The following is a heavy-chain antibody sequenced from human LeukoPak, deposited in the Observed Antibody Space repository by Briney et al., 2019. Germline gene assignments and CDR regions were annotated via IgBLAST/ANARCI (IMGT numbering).Heavy chain of an antibody. Sequence: ASVKVSCKAFGYTFTSNYMHWVRQAPGQGPEWMGVISPSGGSTTYAQKFQGRVILTRDMSTSTDYLELSSLRSEDTAVYYCARDTPNSDYDGYYFDYWGQGTLVTVSS. CDR3: ARDTPNSDYDGYYFDY. CDR1: GYTFTSNY. V-gene: IGHV1-46*01. J-gene: IGHJ4*02. D-gene: IGHD3-22*01. CDR2: ISPSGGST.